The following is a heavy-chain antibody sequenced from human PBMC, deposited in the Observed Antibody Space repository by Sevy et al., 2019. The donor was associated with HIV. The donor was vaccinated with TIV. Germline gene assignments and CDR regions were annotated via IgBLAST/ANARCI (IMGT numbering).Heavy chain of an antibody. J-gene: IGHJ6*02. CDR3: AREITILPPAGMDV. Sequence: GGSLRLSSAASGFTVSSNYMSWVRQAPGKGLEWVSVIYSGGSTYYADSVKGRFTISRDNSKNTLYLQMNSLRAEDTAVYYCAREITILPPAGMDVWGQGTTVTVSS. V-gene: IGHV3-53*01. CDR1: GFTVSSNY. D-gene: IGHD3-3*01. CDR2: IYSGGST.